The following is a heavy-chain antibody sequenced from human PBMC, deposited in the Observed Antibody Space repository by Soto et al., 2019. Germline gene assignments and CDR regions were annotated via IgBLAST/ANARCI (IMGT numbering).Heavy chain of an antibody. CDR2: IWYDGSNK. Sequence: PGGSLRLSCAASGFTFSSYGMHWVRQAPGKGLEWVAVIWYDGSNKYYADSVKGRFTISRDNSKNTLYLQMNSLRAEDTAVYYCARSAIAAADYYGMDVWGQGT. J-gene: IGHJ6*02. D-gene: IGHD6-13*01. CDR3: ARSAIAAADYYGMDV. CDR1: GFTFSSYG. V-gene: IGHV3-33*01.